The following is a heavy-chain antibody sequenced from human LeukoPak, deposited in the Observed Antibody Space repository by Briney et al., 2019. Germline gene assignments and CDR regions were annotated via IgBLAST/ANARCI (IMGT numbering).Heavy chain of an antibody. D-gene: IGHD3-9*01. Sequence: SETLSLTCTVSGGSISSGGYYWGWIRQPPGKGLDWIGSIYYSGSIYYNPSLKSRVTISVDTSKNQFSLKLSSVTAADTAVYYCARDFRSDWLFRFDYWGQGTLVTVSS. CDR3: ARDFRSDWLFRFDY. CDR2: IYYSGSI. CDR1: GGSISSGGYY. V-gene: IGHV4-39*07. J-gene: IGHJ4*02.